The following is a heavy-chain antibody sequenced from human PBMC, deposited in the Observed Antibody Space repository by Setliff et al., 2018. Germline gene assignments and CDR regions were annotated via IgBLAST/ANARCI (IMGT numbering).Heavy chain of an antibody. Sequence: SETLSLTCAVYGGSFSSFYWSWIRQPPGKGLEWIGEISHSGSANYNPSLKSRVTMSVDTSKNQFSLQLNSVTAADTAVYYCARDPSSVAARPGYWGQGTLVTVSS. CDR3: ARDPSSVAARPGY. CDR1: GGSFSSFY. D-gene: IGHD6-6*01. J-gene: IGHJ4*02. CDR2: ISHSGSA. V-gene: IGHV4-34*01.